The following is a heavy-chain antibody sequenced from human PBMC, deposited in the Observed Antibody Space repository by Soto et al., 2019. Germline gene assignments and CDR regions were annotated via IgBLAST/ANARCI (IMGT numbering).Heavy chain of an antibody. D-gene: IGHD3-16*02. CDR2: NSYDGSNK. V-gene: IGHV3-30*18. CDR1: GFSFGSFG. Sequence: QVQLVESGGGVVQPGRSLRLSCAASGFSFGSFGMHWVRQAPGKGLEWVAFNSYDGSNKYYADSVKGRFTISRDSSEKTLYLQMNSLRPEDTAVYYCAKALGELSPESYDYWGQGTLVTVSS. J-gene: IGHJ4*02. CDR3: AKALGELSPESYDY.